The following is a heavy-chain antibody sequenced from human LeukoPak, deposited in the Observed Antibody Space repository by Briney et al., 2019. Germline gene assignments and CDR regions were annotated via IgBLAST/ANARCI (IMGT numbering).Heavy chain of an antibody. V-gene: IGHV3-20*04. CDR2: INWNGDRI. Sequence: GGSLRLSCAASGFTFDDYGLSWVRQAPGKGLEWVSSINWNGDRIRYADSVKGRFTISRDDAKNSLYLQMNSLRAEDTALYYCVRDSFSGSSLDYWGRGTLVTVSS. J-gene: IGHJ4*02. D-gene: IGHD1-26*01. CDR3: VRDSFSGSSLDY. CDR1: GFTFDDYG.